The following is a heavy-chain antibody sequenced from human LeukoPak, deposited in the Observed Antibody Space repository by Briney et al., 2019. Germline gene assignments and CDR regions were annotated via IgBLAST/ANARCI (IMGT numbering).Heavy chain of an antibody. D-gene: IGHD2-15*01. CDR2: ISSSSRTI. J-gene: IGHJ4*02. CDR3: AKDRASVAAKGYFDY. Sequence: PGGSLRLSCAASGFTFSSYNMNWVRQAPGKGLEWVSYISSSSRTIYYADSVKGRFTISRDNSKNTLYLQMNSLRAEDTAVYYCAKDRASVAAKGYFDYWGQGTLVTVSS. CDR1: GFTFSSYN. V-gene: IGHV3-48*01.